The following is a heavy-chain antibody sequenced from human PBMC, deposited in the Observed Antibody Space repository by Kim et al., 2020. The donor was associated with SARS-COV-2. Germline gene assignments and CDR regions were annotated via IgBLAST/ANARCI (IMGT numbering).Heavy chain of an antibody. CDR3: ARVPDFSGSYYVNWVDP. D-gene: IGHD1-26*01. J-gene: IGHJ5*02. CDR1: GGTFSSYA. Sequence: SVKVSCKASGGTFSSYAISWVRQAPGQGLEWMGRIIPILGIANYAQKFQGRVTITADKSTSTAYMELSSLRSEDTAVYYCARVPDFSGSYYVNWVDPWGQGTLVTVSS. V-gene: IGHV1-69*04. CDR2: IIPILGIA.